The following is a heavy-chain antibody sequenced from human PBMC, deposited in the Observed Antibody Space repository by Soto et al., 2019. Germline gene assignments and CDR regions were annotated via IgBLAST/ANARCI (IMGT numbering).Heavy chain of an antibody. J-gene: IGHJ4*02. V-gene: IGHV4-34*01. D-gene: IGHD3-10*01. CDR1: GGSFSGYY. Sequence: SETLSLTCAVYGGSFSGYYWSWIRQPPGKGLEWIGEINHSGSTNYNPSPKSRVTISVDTSKNQFSLKLSSVTAADTAVYYCARMVRGVNTYYFDYWGQGTLVTVS. CDR2: INHSGST. CDR3: ARMVRGVNTYYFDY.